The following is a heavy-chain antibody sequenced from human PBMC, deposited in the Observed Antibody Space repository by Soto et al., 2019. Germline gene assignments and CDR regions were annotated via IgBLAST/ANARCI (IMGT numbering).Heavy chain of an antibody. CDR3: ARHRYAGRSRYQGGTDY. D-gene: IGHD6-13*01. CDR2: IYYSGST. J-gene: IGHJ4*01. V-gene: IGHV4-39*01. CDR1: GGSISSSSYY. Sequence: SETLSLTCTVSGGSISSSSYYWGWIRQPPGKGLEWIGSIYYSGSTYYNPSLKTRVTISVDTSKNQFSLKLSSVTAADTAVYYCARHRYAGRSRYQGGTDYLAHATLVTV.